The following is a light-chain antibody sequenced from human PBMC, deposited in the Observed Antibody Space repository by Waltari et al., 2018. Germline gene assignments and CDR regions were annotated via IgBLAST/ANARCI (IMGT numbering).Light chain of an antibody. J-gene: IGLJ3*02. CDR1: NIGGRS. CDR2: LDS. Sequence: SSVLTQAPSVSVAPGQTATVTCGGDNIGGRSVHWYQQRPGRAPVLVVYLDSDRPSGIPDRFSGSKSGNAGTLTISRVEAGDEADYYCHVWDGKTVMFGGGTKLTVL. V-gene: IGLV3-21*02. CDR3: HVWDGKTVM.